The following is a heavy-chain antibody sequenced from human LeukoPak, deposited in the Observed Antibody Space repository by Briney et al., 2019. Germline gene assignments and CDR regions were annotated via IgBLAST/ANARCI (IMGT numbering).Heavy chain of an antibody. CDR1: GFTFSSFW. V-gene: IGHV3-7*04. CDR3: ARFGVNYGMDV. J-gene: IGHJ6*02. Sequence: RGSLRLSCAASGFTFSSFWMSWVRQTPGKGLEWVAHIKPDGSEKEYVGYLKGRFTISRDNAENSLYLQVNSLRVEDTAVYYCARFGVNYGMDVWGQGTTVTVSS. CDR2: IKPDGSEK. D-gene: IGHD3-16*01.